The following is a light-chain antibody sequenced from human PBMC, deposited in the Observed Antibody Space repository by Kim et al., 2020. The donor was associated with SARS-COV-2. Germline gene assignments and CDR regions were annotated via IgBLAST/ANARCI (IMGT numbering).Light chain of an antibody. V-gene: IGLV1-40*01. CDR2: GNN. Sequence: RGTISCTGSSSNIGAGSDVHWYQQLPGTAPRRLIFGNNNRPSGVPDRFSGSKSGTSASLAITGLQAEDESAYYCQSYDNSLSVWVFGGGTQLTVL. CDR1: SSNIGAGSD. CDR3: QSYDNSLSVWV. J-gene: IGLJ3*02.